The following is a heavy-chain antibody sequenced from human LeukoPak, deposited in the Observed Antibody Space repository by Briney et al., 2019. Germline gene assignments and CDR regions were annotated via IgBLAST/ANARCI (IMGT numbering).Heavy chain of an antibody. D-gene: IGHD3-10*01. CDR3: ARKWGEGSYPYDY. J-gene: IGHJ4*02. V-gene: IGHV3-64*01. CDR1: GFTFSSYA. Sequence: GGSLRLSCAASGFTFSSYAMHWVREATGRGLEYVSAISSDGGRTDYANSVKGRFTISRDNSKNTLYLQMGSLRAEDMAVYYCARKWGEGSYPYDYWGQGTLVTVSS. CDR2: ISSDGGRT.